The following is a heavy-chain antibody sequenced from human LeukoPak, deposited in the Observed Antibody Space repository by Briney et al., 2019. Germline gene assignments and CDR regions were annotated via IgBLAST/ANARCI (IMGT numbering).Heavy chain of an antibody. J-gene: IGHJ5*02. CDR3: ARVEMAATISECFDP. Sequence: SETLSLTCTVSGGSISSSSYYWGWIRQPPGKGLEWIGSIYYSGSTYYNPSLKSRVTISVDTSKNQFSLKLSSVTAADTAVYYCARVEMAATISECFDPWGQGTLVTVSS. CDR2: IYYSGST. D-gene: IGHD5-24*01. V-gene: IGHV4-39*07. CDR1: GGSISSSSYY.